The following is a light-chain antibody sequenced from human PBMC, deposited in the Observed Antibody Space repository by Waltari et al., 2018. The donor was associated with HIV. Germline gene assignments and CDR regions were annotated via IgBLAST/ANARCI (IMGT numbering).Light chain of an antibody. Sequence: DIVMTQSPDSLAVSLGERATIDCKSSQSVLYSSNNKNNLAWYQQRPGQSPRMIIYWSSTREAGVPDRFSGSGSGTDFNLTISSLQAEDVAVYYCQQYFTTPWTFGQGTKVEIK. CDR2: WSS. V-gene: IGKV4-1*01. CDR3: QQYFTTPWT. CDR1: QSVLYSSNNKNN. J-gene: IGKJ1*01.